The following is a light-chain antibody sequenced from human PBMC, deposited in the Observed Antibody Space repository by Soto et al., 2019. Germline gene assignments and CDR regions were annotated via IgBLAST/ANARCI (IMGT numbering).Light chain of an antibody. Sequence: VMTQAPATLSVSPGERATLSCRASQTINNNVAWYQLKDGQVPRLLIYGASTRAADVPARFSGGGSGTEFTLTISSLQSEDFAEYHCQQYGSSPWTFGQGTKVDI. V-gene: IGKV3-15*01. J-gene: IGKJ1*01. CDR3: QQYGSSPWT. CDR2: GAS. CDR1: QTINNN.